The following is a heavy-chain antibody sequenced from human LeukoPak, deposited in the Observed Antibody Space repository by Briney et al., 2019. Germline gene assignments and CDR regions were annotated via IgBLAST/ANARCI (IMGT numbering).Heavy chain of an antibody. CDR2: MNPNSGNT. CDR1: GYTFTSYD. J-gene: IGHJ4*02. D-gene: IGHD3-22*01. V-gene: IGHV1-8*01. Sequence: ASVKVSCKASGYTFTSYDINWVRQATGQGLEWMGWMNPNSGNTGYAQKFQGRVTMTRNTSISTAYMELSSLRSEDTAVYYCARGSDSSGYYFNWDQGTLVTVSS. CDR3: ARGSDSSGYYFN.